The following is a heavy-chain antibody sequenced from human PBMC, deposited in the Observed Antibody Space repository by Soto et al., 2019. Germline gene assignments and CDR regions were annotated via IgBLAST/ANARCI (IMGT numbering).Heavy chain of an antibody. V-gene: IGHV1-69*13. CDR1: GGTFSSYA. Sequence: ASVKVSCKASGGTFSSYAISWVRQAPGQGLEWMGGIIPIFGTANYAQKFQGRVTITADESTSTAYMKLSSLRSEDTAVYYCARDSKNYYDSSGRGRAFDYWGQGTLVTVSS. CDR3: ARDSKNYYDSSGRGRAFDY. J-gene: IGHJ4*02. D-gene: IGHD3-22*01. CDR2: IIPIFGTA.